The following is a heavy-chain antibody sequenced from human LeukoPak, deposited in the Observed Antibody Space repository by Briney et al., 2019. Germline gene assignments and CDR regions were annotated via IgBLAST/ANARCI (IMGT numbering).Heavy chain of an antibody. CDR1: GFSFKDYY. CDR2: INVNGGAM. D-gene: IGHD6-13*01. V-gene: IGHV3-11*01. J-gene: IGHJ4*02. CDR3: ARGPRILAAGSYFFDY. Sequence: GGSLRLSCAASGFSFKDYYYSWIRQGPGKGLEWVSFINVNGGAMYYADFVKGRFTISRENAQNSVYLEMNSLRDEDTAVYYCARGPRILAAGSYFFDYWGQGSLVTVSS.